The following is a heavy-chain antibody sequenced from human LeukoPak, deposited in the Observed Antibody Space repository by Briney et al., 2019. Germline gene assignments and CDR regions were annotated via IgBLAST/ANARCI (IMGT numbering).Heavy chain of an antibody. Sequence: GDSLRLSCAASGFTFTKYWMTWVRQAPGKGLEWVAFIRYDGSNKYYADSVKGRFTISRDNSKNTLYLQMNSLRAEDTAVYYCAKGGITGTTGNYWGQGTLVTVSS. D-gene: IGHD1-7*01. J-gene: IGHJ4*02. CDR1: GFTFTKYW. CDR2: IRYDGSNK. CDR3: AKGGITGTTGNY. V-gene: IGHV3-30*02.